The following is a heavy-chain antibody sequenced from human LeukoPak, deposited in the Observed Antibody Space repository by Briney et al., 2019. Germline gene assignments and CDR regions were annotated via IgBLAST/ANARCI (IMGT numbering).Heavy chain of an antibody. CDR2: IYLGGST. J-gene: IGHJ5*02. CDR1: GGSISSTNW. Sequence: SDTLSLTCAVSGGSISSTNWWSWVRQPPGKGLEWIGEIYLGGSTNYNPSLKSRVTMSVDKSKNQFSLRLSSVTAADTAVYYCARNPNFDCGSGTWGQGTLVTVSS. CDR3: ARNPNFDCGSGT. V-gene: IGHV4-4*02. D-gene: IGHD3-10*01.